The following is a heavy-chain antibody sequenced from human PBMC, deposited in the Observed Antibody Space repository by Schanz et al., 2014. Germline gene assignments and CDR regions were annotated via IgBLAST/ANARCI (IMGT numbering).Heavy chain of an antibody. CDR1: GFTFSSYA. CDR3: AKAADWPVTRFDP. J-gene: IGHJ5*02. Sequence: EVQLVESGGGLVKPGGSLRLSCAASGFTFSSYAMSWVRQAPGKGLEWVSAISGSGGGTHYADSVRGRFTISSDSSKNTLYLQMSSLRADDTAVYYCAKAADWPVTRFDPWGQGTLVTVSS. V-gene: IGHV3-23*04. CDR2: ISGSGGGT. D-gene: IGHD3-9*01.